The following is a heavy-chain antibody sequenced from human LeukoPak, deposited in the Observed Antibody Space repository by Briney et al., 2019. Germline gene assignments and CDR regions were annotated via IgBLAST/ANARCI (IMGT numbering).Heavy chain of an antibody. V-gene: IGHV1-18*01. D-gene: IGHD3-22*01. Sequence: ASVKVSCKASGYTFTSYGISWVRQAPGQGLEWMGWISAYNGNRNYAQKFQGRVTMTTDTSTSTAYMELRSLRSDDTAVYYCARQESSGYFFDYWGQGTLVTVSS. CDR1: GYTFTSYG. CDR2: ISAYNGNR. J-gene: IGHJ4*02. CDR3: ARQESSGYFFDY.